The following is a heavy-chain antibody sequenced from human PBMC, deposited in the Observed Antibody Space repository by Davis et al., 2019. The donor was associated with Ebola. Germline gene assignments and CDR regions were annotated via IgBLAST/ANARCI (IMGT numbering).Heavy chain of an antibody. CDR3: ARAMDGSNYPYYYMDV. D-gene: IGHD1-26*01. CDR1: GGTFSSYA. V-gene: IGHV1-69*13. J-gene: IGHJ6*03. CDR2: IIPIFGTA. Sequence: SVQVSCKASGGTFSSYAISWVRQAPGQGLEWMGGIIPIFGTANYAQKFQGRVTITADESTSTAYMEPSSLRSEDTAVYYCARAMDGSNYPYYYMDVWGKGTTVTVSS.